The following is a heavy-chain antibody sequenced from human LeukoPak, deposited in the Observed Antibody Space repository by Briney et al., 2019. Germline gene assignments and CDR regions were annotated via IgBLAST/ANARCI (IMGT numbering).Heavy chain of an antibody. Sequence: GGSLKLSCAASGFTFSGSAMHWVRQASGKGLEWVGHIGNKASNYATDYAPSLKGRFTISRDDSKDTAYLQVNSLKPEDTAVYYCAGNYDSWTGLNYWGLGTLVTVSS. CDR3: AGNYDSWTGLNY. CDR1: GFTFSGSA. J-gene: IGHJ4*02. D-gene: IGHD3-3*01. CDR2: IGNKASNYAT. V-gene: IGHV3-73*01.